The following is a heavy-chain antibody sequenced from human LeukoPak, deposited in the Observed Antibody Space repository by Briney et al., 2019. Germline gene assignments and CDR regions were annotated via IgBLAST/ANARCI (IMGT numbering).Heavy chain of an antibody. J-gene: IGHJ4*02. D-gene: IGHD6-19*01. V-gene: IGHV1-2*02. CDR3: ARESGIAVAATYYFDY. CDR1: GYTFTGYY. Sequence: ASVKVSCKASGYTFTGYYMHWVRQAPGQGLEWMGWINPNSGGTNYAQKFQGRVTMTRDTSISTAYMELSRLRSDDTAVYYCARESGIAVAATYYFDYWGQGTLVTVSS. CDR2: INPNSGGT.